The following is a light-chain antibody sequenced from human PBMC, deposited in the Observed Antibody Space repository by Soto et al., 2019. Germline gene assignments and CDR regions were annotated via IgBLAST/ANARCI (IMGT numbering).Light chain of an antibody. Sequence: DIQMTQSPSTLSGSVGDRVTITCRASQSISNWLAWYQQKPGKAPKLLIYKASNLESGVPSRFSGSGSGTEFTLTISSLQPDDFATYFCQQYNGTFGQGTKVDIK. CDR2: KAS. J-gene: IGKJ1*01. CDR3: QQYNGT. CDR1: QSISNW. V-gene: IGKV1-5*03.